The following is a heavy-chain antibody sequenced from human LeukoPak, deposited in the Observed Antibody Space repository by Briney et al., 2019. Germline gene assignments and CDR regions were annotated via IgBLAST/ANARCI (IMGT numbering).Heavy chain of an antibody. J-gene: IGHJ4*02. CDR2: INPKSGAA. Sequence: ASVKVSCKASGYIFSDYYMHWVRQAPGQGLEWLGWINPKSGAADYAQQFRGRVTMTRDTSIDTDYMEMKRVTSDDTAVYYCARGAEAETSPLDFWGQGTLVTVSS. CDR3: ARGAEAETSPLDF. CDR1: GYIFSDYY. V-gene: IGHV1-2*02. D-gene: IGHD6-13*01.